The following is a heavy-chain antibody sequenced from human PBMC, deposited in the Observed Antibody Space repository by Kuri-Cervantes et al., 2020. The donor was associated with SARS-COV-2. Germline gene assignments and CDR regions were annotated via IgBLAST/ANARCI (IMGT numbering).Heavy chain of an antibody. J-gene: IGHJ6*03. Sequence: SETLSLTCAVYVGSFNNYYWSWVRQPLGKGLEWIGEIHQSGNTYYNPSVRSRVTISMDTSNNQFSLRLSSVTAADTAVYYCARGITMVRGVIRFDYYLYYTDVWGKGTTVTVSS. V-gene: IGHV4-34*01. CDR2: IHQSGNT. CDR1: VGSFNNYY. D-gene: IGHD3-10*01. CDR3: ARGITMVRGVIRFDYYLYYTDV.